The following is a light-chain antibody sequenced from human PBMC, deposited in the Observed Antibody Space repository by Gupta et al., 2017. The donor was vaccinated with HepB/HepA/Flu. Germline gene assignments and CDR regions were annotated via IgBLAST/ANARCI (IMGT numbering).Light chain of an antibody. CDR3: CSYASSDTLV. J-gene: IGLJ3*02. V-gene: IGLV2-23*02. CDR1: SSDVGSYEF. CDR2: EVT. Sequence: QSALTQPASVSGSPGQSITISCTGTSSDVGSYEFVSWYQQHPGKAPKLMIYEVTKRPSGVSNRFSGSKSGNTASLTISGPQAEDEAYYYCCSYASSDTLVFGGGTKLTVL.